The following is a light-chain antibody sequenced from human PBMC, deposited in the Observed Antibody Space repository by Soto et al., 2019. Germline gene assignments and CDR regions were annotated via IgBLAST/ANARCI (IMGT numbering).Light chain of an antibody. CDR2: SNG. CDR3: AAWDDSLNVVV. J-gene: IGLJ2*01. Sequence: SVLTQPPSASATPGQRVTISCSGSSSNIGSGTVNWYQHLPGTAPKLLIYSNGQRPSGVPDRFSGSKSGTSASLAISGLQSEDEADYYCAAWDDSLNVVVFGGGTQLTVL. CDR1: SSNIGSGT. V-gene: IGLV1-44*01.